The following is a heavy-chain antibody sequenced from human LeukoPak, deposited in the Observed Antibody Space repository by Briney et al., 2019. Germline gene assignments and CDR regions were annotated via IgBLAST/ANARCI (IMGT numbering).Heavy chain of an antibody. CDR3: AKFEGATIPGWFNDY. V-gene: IGHV3-23*05. J-gene: IGHJ4*02. D-gene: IGHD6-19*01. CDR2: IDKTTYPT. Sequence: GGSLRLSCAASGFIFSDYAMGWVRQAPGKGLEGVSTIDKTTYPTFYADSVKGRFTISRDNSKNTLYLQMNSLRTEDTAVYFCAKFEGATIPGWFNDYWGQGILVTVSS. CDR1: GFIFSDYA.